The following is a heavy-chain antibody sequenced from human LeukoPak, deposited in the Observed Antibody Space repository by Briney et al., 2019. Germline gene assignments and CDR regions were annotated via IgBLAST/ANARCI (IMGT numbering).Heavy chain of an antibody. D-gene: IGHD4-17*01. CDR3: AREPAYGDYPGWFDY. Sequence: SETLSLTCTVSGVSISSYYWSWIRQPPGKGLEWIGYIYYSGSTNYNPSLKSRVTISVDTSKNQFSLKLSSVTAADTAVYYCAREPAYGDYPGWFDYWGQGTLVTVSS. CDR1: GVSISSYY. CDR2: IYYSGST. V-gene: IGHV4-59*01. J-gene: IGHJ4*02.